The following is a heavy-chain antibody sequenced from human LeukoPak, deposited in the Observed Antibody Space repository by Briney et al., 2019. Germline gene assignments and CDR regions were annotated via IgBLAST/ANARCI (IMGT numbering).Heavy chain of an antibody. V-gene: IGHV4-39*07. CDR3: ARENYYDSIG. CDR2: IYYSGST. CDR1: GGSISSSSYY. J-gene: IGHJ4*02. D-gene: IGHD3-22*01. Sequence: SETLSLTCTVSGGSISSSSYYWGWIRQPPGKGLEWIGSIYYSGSTYYNPSLKSRVTISVDTSKNQYSLKLSSVTAADTAVYYCARENYYDSIGWGQGTLVTVSS.